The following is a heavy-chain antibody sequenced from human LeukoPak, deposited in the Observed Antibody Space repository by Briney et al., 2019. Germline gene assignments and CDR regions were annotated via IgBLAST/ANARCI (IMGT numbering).Heavy chain of an antibody. D-gene: IGHD5-18*01. Sequence: ASVKVSCKASGYTFTSYGISWVRQAPGQRLEWMGWISAYNGNTNYAQKLQGRVTITTDTSTSTAYMELRSLRSDDTAVYYCARAGGYSYQLTEGGDAFDIWGQGTMVTVSS. CDR1: GYTFTSYG. CDR2: ISAYNGNT. V-gene: IGHV1-18*04. CDR3: ARAGGYSYQLTEGGDAFDI. J-gene: IGHJ3*02.